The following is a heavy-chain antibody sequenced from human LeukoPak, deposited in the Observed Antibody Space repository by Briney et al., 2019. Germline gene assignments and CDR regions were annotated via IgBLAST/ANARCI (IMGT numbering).Heavy chain of an antibody. CDR2: INPNSGGT. V-gene: IGHV1-2*02. CDR1: RYTFTGYY. CDR3: ARPIRYSSGWYGY. D-gene: IGHD6-19*01. Sequence: ASVKVSCKASRYTFTGYYMQWVRQAPGQGLEWMGWINPNSGGTNYAQKFQGRVTMTRDTSISTAYMELSRLRSDDTAVYYCARPIRYSSGWYGYWGQGTLVTVSS. J-gene: IGHJ4*02.